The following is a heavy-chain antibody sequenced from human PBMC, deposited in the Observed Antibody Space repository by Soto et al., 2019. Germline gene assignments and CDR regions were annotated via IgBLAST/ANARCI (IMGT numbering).Heavy chain of an antibody. CDR1: GFSFGDYA. V-gene: IGHV3-49*01. CDR2: ITSKRYGGTP. CDR3: SRLARNGRPPLDY. Sequence: EVQLVESGGGLVQPGRSLRLSCTTSGFSFGDYAMSWFRQAPGKGLEWVGFITSKRYGGTPEYAASVKGRCTISRDGSKGIASLQIDSLKTEDTAVYSCSRLARNGRPPLDYWSQGTLVTVSS. J-gene: IGHJ4*02. D-gene: IGHD2-15*01.